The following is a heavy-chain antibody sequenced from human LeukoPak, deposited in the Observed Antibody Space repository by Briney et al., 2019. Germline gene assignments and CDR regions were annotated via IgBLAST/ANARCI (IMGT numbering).Heavy chain of an antibody. CDR2: IYYSGRT. J-gene: IGHJ4*02. D-gene: IGHD5-18*01. Sequence: SETLSLTCSVSGGSVSSDSFYWSWIRQPPGKGLEWIGYIYYSGRTFYNPSLKSRVTISVDTSKNQISLKLSSVTAADTAVYYCARETAMISTWSAFDYWGQGILVTVSS. V-gene: IGHV4-61*01. CDR3: ARETAMISTWSAFDY. CDR1: GGSVSSDSFY.